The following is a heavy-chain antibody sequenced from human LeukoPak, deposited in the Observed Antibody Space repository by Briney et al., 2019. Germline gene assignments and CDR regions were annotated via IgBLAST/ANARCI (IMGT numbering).Heavy chain of an antibody. Sequence: PSETLSLTCAVYGGSFSGYYWSWIRQPPGKGLEWIGEINHSGSTNYNPSLKSRVTISVDTSKNQFSLKLSSVTAADTAVYYCARGYDSSGYHPAGLDYWGQGTLVTVSS. CDR1: GGSFSGYY. CDR2: INHSGST. V-gene: IGHV4-34*01. J-gene: IGHJ4*02. CDR3: ARGYDSSGYHPAGLDY. D-gene: IGHD3-22*01.